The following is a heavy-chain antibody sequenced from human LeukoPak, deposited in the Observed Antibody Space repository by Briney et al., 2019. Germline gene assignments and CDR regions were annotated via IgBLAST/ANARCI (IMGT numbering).Heavy chain of an antibody. Sequence: SETLSLTCAVYGGSFSGYYWSWIRQPPGKGLEWIGEINHSGSTNYNPSLKSRVTISVDTSKNQFSLKLSSVTAADTAVYYCARVARPIGSGYYYYYMDVWGKGTTVTVSS. CDR3: ARVARPIGSGYYYYYMDV. V-gene: IGHV4-34*01. CDR1: GGSFSGYY. CDR2: INHSGST. J-gene: IGHJ6*03. D-gene: IGHD1-26*01.